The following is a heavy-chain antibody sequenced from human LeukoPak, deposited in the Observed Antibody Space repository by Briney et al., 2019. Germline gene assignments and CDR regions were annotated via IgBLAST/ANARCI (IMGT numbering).Heavy chain of an antibody. CDR1: GYTFTSYG. V-gene: IGHV1-18*01. CDR2: ISAYNGNT. D-gene: IGHD2-2*01. J-gene: IGHJ4*02. CDR3: ARDSVLTLTSTSSQGEIDY. Sequence: GSSVKVSCKASGYTFTSYGISWVRQAPGQGLEWMGWISAYNGNTNYAQKLQGRVTMTTDTSTSTAYMELRSLRSDDTAVYYCARDSVLTLTSTSSQGEIDYWGQGTLVTVSS.